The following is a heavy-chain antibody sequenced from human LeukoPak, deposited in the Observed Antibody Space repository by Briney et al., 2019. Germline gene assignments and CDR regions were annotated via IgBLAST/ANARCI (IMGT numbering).Heavy chain of an antibody. CDR2: ITSTGSYT. Sequence: KAGGSLKLSCAASGFPFSRYSMNWVRQAPGKGLEWVSSITSTGSYTFYADSVKGRFTISRDNAKNSLYLQMNSLRAEDTAIYYCARDPYSGSYGDSYYYYMDVWGKGTTVTISS. V-gene: IGHV3-21*01. D-gene: IGHD1-26*01. CDR3: ARDPYSGSYGDSYYYYMDV. J-gene: IGHJ6*03. CDR1: GFPFSRYS.